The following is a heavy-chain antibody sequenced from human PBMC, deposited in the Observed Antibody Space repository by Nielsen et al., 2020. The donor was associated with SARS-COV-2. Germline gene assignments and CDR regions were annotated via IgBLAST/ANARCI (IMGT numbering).Heavy chain of an antibody. D-gene: IGHD3-10*01. J-gene: IGHJ6*02. V-gene: IGHV1-2*04. CDR1: GYTFTGYY. CDR3: ARGGRGGYYGSGSPDYYYYGMDV. CDR2: INPNSGGT. Sequence: ASVKVPCKASGYTFTGYYMHWVRQAPGQGLEWMGWINPNSGGTNYAQKFQGWVTMTRDTSISTAYMELSRLRSDDTAVYYCARGGRGGYYGSGSPDYYYYGMDVWGQGTTVTVSS.